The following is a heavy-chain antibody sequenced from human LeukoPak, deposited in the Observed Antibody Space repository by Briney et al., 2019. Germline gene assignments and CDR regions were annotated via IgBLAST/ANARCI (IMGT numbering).Heavy chain of an antibody. J-gene: IGHJ2*01. CDR3: ARAILTPSGYVWYFDL. CDR2: NT. CDR1: GGSISSGGYY. D-gene: IGHD3-3*01. V-gene: IGHV4-31*03. Sequence: SQTLSLTCSASGGSISSGGYYWSWIRQHPGEGLEWIGYNTYYNPSLKSRVTILVDTSKNQFSLKLSSVTAADTAVYYCARAILTPSGYVWYFDLWGRGTLVTVSS.